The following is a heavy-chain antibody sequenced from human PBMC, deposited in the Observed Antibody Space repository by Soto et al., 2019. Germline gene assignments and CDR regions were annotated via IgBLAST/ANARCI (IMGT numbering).Heavy chain of an antibody. Sequence: QTLSLTCAISGDSVSSNSAAWNWIRQSPSRGLEWLGRTYYRSKWYNDYAVSVKSRITINPDTSKNQFSLQLNSVTPEDTAVYYCARDAAPSSAGYYYYYGMDVWGQGTTVTVSS. J-gene: IGHJ6*02. CDR2: TYYRSKWYN. CDR3: ARDAAPSSAGYYYYYGMDV. CDR1: GDSVSSNSAA. V-gene: IGHV6-1*01.